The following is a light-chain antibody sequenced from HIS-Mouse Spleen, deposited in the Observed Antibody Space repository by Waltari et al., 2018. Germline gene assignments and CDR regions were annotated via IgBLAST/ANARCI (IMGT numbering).Light chain of an antibody. CDR1: SSNIGNNY. CDR2: DNN. J-gene: IGLJ2*01. V-gene: IGLV1-51*01. CDR3: GTWDSSLSAVV. Sequence: LTQPPSVSAAPGQKVTISCSGSSSNIGNNYVSWYQQLPGTAPKLPIYDNNKRPSGIPDRFSGSKSGTSATLGITGLQTGDEADYYCGTWDSSLSAVVFGGGTKLTVL.